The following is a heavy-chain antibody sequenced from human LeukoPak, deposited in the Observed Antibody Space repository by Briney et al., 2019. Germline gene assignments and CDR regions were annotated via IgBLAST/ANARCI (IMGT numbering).Heavy chain of an antibody. CDR1: GGSISSGDYY. D-gene: IGHD3-22*01. CDR3: ARLETYDSTLDY. Sequence: PSQTLSLTCTVSGGSISSGDYYWSWIRQPPGKGLEWIGNIYYSGSTYYNPSLKSRVTISVDTSKNQFSLWLSSVTAADTAVYYCARLETYDSTLDYWGQGTLVTVSS. CDR2: IYYSGST. J-gene: IGHJ4*02. V-gene: IGHV4-30-2*03.